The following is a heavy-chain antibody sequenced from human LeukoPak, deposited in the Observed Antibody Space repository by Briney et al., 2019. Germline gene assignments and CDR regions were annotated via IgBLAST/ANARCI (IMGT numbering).Heavy chain of an antibody. CDR2: ISSSSSTI. CDR3: ARDHYGGIDY. CDR1: GFIFSSYS. D-gene: IGHD4-23*01. V-gene: IGHV3-48*02. J-gene: IGHJ4*02. Sequence: GGSLRLSCAASGFIFSSYSMNWVRQAPGKGLEWLSYISSSSSTIYYADSAKGRFTISRDNAKNSLYLQMNGLRDEDTAVYYCARDHYGGIDYWGQGTLVTVSS.